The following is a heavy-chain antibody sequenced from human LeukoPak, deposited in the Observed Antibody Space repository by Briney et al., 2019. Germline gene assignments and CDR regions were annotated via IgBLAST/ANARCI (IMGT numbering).Heavy chain of an antibody. J-gene: IGHJ3*02. D-gene: IGHD4-17*01. Sequence: ASVKVSCKASGYTFTSYAMHWVRQAPGQRLEWVGWINAGNGNTKYSQKFQGRVTITRDTSASTAYMELSSLRSEDTAVYYCARGPLIYGDLRGDAFDIWGQGTMVTVSS. V-gene: IGHV1-3*01. CDR2: INAGNGNT. CDR1: GYTFTSYA. CDR3: ARGPLIYGDLRGDAFDI.